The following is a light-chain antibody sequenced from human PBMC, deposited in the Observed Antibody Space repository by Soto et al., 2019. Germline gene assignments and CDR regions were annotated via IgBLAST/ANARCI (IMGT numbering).Light chain of an antibody. V-gene: IGKV1-27*01. J-gene: IGKJ3*01. CDR2: AAS. CDR3: QKYNSAPRT. CDR1: QGISNY. Sequence: DIQMTQSPSSLSASVGVRVTITCRTSQGISNYLAWYQQKPGKVPKLLIYAASTLQSGVPSRFRGSGSGTDFTLTISSLQPEDVATYYCQKYNSAPRTFGPGTKVDIK.